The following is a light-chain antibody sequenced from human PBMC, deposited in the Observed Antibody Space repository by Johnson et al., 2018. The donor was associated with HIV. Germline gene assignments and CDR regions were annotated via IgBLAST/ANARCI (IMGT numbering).Light chain of an antibody. CDR1: SSNIGNNY. CDR3: GTWDSSLTAYV. Sequence: QLVLTQPPSVSAAPGQKVTISCSGSSSNIGNNYVSWYQQLPGTAPKLIIYDNNKRPSGIPDRFSGSKSGTSATLGITGLQTGDEADYYCGTWDSSLTAYVFGTGTKVTVL. CDR2: DNN. V-gene: IGLV1-51*01. J-gene: IGLJ1*01.